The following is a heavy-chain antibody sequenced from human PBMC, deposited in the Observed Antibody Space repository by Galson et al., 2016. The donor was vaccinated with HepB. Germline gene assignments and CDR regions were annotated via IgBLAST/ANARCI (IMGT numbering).Heavy chain of an antibody. D-gene: IGHD2-2*02. CDR3: ARRRYCSSAACYKNTFDI. Sequence: PALVKPTQTLTLTCTFSGFSLSTGGVAVGWIRQPPGKALEWLAMIYWNGDKYYSPFLKSRLTTTEDTSTNQVVLTMTNMDPADTGTYYCARRRYCSSAACYKNTFDIWGQGTMVTVSS. CDR1: GFSLSTGGVA. CDR2: IYWNGDK. J-gene: IGHJ3*02. V-gene: IGHV2-5*01.